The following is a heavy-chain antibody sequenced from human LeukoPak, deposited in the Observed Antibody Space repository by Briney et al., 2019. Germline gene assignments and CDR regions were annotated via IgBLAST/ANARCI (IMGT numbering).Heavy chain of an antibody. CDR3: ARAHPGDCSAFQFDY. V-gene: IGHV3-48*01. J-gene: IGHJ4*02. CDR1: GFTFSSYW. CDR2: ISSTSSTI. Sequence: GGSLRLSCAASGFTFSSYWMNWVRQAPGKGLEWVSYISSTSSTIYYADSVKGRFTISRDNAKNSLYLQMNSLRAEDTAVYYCARAHPGDCSAFQFDYWGQGTLVTVSS. D-gene: IGHD2-21*02.